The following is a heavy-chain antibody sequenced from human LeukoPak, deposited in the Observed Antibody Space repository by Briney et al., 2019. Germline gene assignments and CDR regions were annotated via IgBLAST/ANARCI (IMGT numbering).Heavy chain of an antibody. V-gene: IGHV3-9*01. CDR1: GFAFSNYA. CDR3: AKDRVTMVRGVINAFDI. Sequence: GGSLRLSCAASGFAFSNYAMSWVRQAPGKGLEWVSSISWDSGSIGYADSVKGRFTISRDNAKNSLYLQMNSLRAEDTALYYCAKDRVTMVRGVINAFDIWGQGTMVTVSS. J-gene: IGHJ3*02. D-gene: IGHD3-10*01. CDR2: ISWDSGSI.